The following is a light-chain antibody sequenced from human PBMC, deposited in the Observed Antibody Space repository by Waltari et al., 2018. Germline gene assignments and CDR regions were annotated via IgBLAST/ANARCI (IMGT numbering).Light chain of an antibody. CDR1: SSNIGSST. J-gene: IGLJ3*02. CDR3: GAWDDSLNAPV. Sequence: QSVLTQPPSASATPGQRVTISCSGSSSNIGSSTVPWYQQFSGTAPRLVIYRTDQRPSGVPDRFSGSKSDTSASLAISGVQSDDEADYFCGAWDDSLNAPVFGGGTKLTVL. CDR2: RTD. V-gene: IGLV1-44*01.